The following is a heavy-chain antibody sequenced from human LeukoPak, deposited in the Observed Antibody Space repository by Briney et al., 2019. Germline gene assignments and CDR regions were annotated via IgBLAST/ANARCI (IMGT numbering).Heavy chain of an antibody. Sequence: PGRSLRLSCAASKFTFSHYGMHWVRQAPGKGLEWVAVIWNDGSSQYYADSVKGRFTVSRDNSQKTLYLQMNSLRPEDTAVYHCAKDAERGFDYSNSLEKWGQGTLVTVSS. CDR3: AKDAERGFDYSNSLEK. J-gene: IGHJ4*02. D-gene: IGHD4-11*01. V-gene: IGHV3-33*06. CDR1: KFTFSHYG. CDR2: IWNDGSSQ.